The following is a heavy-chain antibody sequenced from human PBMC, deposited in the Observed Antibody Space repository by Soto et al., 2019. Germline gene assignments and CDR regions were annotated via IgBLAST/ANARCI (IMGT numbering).Heavy chain of an antibody. CDR3: AKDPGSFSYFEY. V-gene: IGHV3-7*01. J-gene: IGHJ4*02. CDR2: IKQDGSEK. Sequence: SCIRQTQGKGLEWVANIKQDGSEKYYADSVKGRFTISRDNSKNTLYLQMNSLRAEDTAVYYCAKDPGSFSYFEYWGKGTLVTVSS. D-gene: IGHD3-10*01.